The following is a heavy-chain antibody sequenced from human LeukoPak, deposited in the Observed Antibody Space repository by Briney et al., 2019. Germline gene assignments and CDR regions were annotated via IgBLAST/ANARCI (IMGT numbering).Heavy chain of an antibody. CDR1: GFTFSSYW. Sequence: GGSLRLSCAASGFTFSSYWMSWVRQAPGKGLEWVANIKQDGSEKYYVDSVKGRFTISRDNAKNSLYLQMNSLRAEDTAVYYCARAIVATIFYYYYMDVWGKGTTVTVSS. CDR2: IKQDGSEK. J-gene: IGHJ6*03. D-gene: IGHD5-12*01. V-gene: IGHV3-7*01. CDR3: ARAIVATIFYYYYMDV.